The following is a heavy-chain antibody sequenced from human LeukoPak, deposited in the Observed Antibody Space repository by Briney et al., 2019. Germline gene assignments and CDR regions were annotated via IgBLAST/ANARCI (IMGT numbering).Heavy chain of an antibody. CDR1: GGSISSSSYY. V-gene: IGHV4-39*07. Sequence: SETLSLTCTVSGGSISSSSYYWSWIRQPPGKGLEWIGEINHSGSTNYNPSLKSRVTISVDTSKNQFSLKLSSVTAADTAVYYCASADTARYFQHWGQGTLVTVSS. CDR3: ASADTARYFQH. CDR2: INHSGST. J-gene: IGHJ1*01. D-gene: IGHD5-18*01.